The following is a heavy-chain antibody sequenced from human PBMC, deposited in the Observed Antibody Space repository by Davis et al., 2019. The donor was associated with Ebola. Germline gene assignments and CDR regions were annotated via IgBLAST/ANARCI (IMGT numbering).Heavy chain of an antibody. J-gene: IGHJ4*02. V-gene: IGHV4-59*01. Sequence: MPSDLLSSTFTVLGGSISTYYWSWIRQPPGKGLEWFGYIYYSGSTNYNPSLKSRVTISVDTSKNQFSLRLSSVTAADTAVYYCARDDDIAVADMWGQGTLVTVSS. CDR2: IYYSGST. CDR1: GGSISTYY. D-gene: IGHD6-19*01. CDR3: ARDDDIAVADM.